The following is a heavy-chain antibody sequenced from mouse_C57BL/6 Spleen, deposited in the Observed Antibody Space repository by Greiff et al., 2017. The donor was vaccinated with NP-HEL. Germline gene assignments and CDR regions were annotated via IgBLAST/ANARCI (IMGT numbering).Heavy chain of an antibody. J-gene: IGHJ2*01. CDR1: GYTFTSYG. Sequence: QVQLQRSGAELARPGASVKLSCKASGYTFTSYGISWVKQRTGQGLEWIGEIYPRSGNTYYNEKFKGKATLTADKSSSTAYMELRSLTSEDSAVYFCAPCLLYYDYDDAFDYWGQGTTLTVSS. V-gene: IGHV1-81*01. CDR2: IYPRSGNT. D-gene: IGHD2-4*01. CDR3: APCLLYYDYDDAFDY.